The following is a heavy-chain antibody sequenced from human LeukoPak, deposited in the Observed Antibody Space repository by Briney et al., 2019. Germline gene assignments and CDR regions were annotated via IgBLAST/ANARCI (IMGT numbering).Heavy chain of an antibody. Sequence: SETLSLTCTVSGGSISSYYWSWIRQPPGKGLEWIGYIYYSGSTNYNPSLKSRVTISVDTSKNQFSLKLSSVTAADTAVYYCARARIVGASYFDYWGQGTLVTVSS. J-gene: IGHJ4*02. V-gene: IGHV4-59*01. CDR3: ARARIVGASYFDY. D-gene: IGHD1-26*01. CDR1: GGSISSYY. CDR2: IYYSGST.